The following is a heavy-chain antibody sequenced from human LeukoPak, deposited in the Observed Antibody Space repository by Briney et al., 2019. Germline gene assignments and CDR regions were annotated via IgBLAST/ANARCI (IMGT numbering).Heavy chain of an antibody. CDR1: GFIFSSYG. CDR2: ISYDGSNK. J-gene: IGHJ4*02. V-gene: IGHV3-30*18. CDR3: AKDGLLWLGELLYFFDY. Sequence: GRSLRLSCAASGFIFSSYGMHWVRQAPGKGPEWVAVISYDGSNKYYSDSVKGRFTISRDNSKNTLYLQMNSLRAEDTAVYYCAKDGLLWLGELLYFFDYWGQGTLVTVSS. D-gene: IGHD3-10*01.